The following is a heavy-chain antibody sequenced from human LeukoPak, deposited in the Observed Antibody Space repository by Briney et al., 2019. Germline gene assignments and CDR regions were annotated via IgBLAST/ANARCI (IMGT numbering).Heavy chain of an antibody. CDR3: AREGCSGGSCYSRSRYYFDY. Sequence: GGSLRLSCAASGFTFSSYWMSWVRQAPGKGLEWVANLKQDGSEKYYVDSVKGRFTISRDNAKNSLYLQMNSLRAEDTAVYYCAREGCSGGSCYSRSRYYFDYWGQGTLVTVSS. CDR2: LKQDGSEK. J-gene: IGHJ4*02. V-gene: IGHV3-7*01. D-gene: IGHD2-15*01. CDR1: GFTFSSYW.